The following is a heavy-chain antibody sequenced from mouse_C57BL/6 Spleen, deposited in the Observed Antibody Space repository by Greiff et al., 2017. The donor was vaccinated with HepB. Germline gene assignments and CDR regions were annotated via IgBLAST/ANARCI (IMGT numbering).Heavy chain of an antibody. V-gene: IGHV1-18*01. Sequence: VQLQQSGPELVKPGASVKIPCKASGYTFTDYNMDWVKQSHGKSLEWIGDINPNNGGTIYNQKFKGKATLTVDKSSSTAYMELRSLTSEDAAFYYCARYGYDDVRYFDVWGTGTTVTVSS. D-gene: IGHD2-2*01. CDR2: INPNNGGT. CDR1: GYTFTDYN. CDR3: ARYGYDDVRYFDV. J-gene: IGHJ1*03.